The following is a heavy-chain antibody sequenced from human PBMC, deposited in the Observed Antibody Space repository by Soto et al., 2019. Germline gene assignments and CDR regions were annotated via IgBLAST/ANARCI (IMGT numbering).Heavy chain of an antibody. Sequence: SETLSPTCPVSGGSIGSGDYYWSWIRQPPGKGLEWIGEIYHSGSTNYNPSLKSRVTISVDKSKNQFSLKLSSVTAADTAVYYCARDKQGVDYYDSSGPLDYWGQGTLVTVSS. D-gene: IGHD3-22*01. J-gene: IGHJ4*02. CDR3: ARDKQGVDYYDSSGPLDY. V-gene: IGHV4-39*07. CDR2: IYHSGST. CDR1: GGSIGSGDYY.